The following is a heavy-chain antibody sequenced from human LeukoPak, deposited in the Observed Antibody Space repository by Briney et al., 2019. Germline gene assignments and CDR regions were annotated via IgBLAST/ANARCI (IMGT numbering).Heavy chain of an antibody. Sequence: GGSLRLSCAASGFTFSSYAMHWVRQAPGKGLEWVAVISYDGSNKYYADSVKGRFTISRDNSKNTLYLQMNSLRAEDTAVYYCAKDHDYYDSSGYYSNWFDPWGQGTLVTVSS. J-gene: IGHJ5*02. V-gene: IGHV3-30-3*01. CDR2: ISYDGSNK. CDR1: GFTFSSYA. CDR3: AKDHDYYDSSGYYSNWFDP. D-gene: IGHD3-22*01.